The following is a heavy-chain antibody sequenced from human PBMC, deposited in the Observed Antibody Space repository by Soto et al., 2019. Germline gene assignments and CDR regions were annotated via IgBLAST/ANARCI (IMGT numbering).Heavy chain of an antibody. CDR2: IRSRVDNYAT. CDR1: GFTFSGSS. Sequence: PGGSLRLSCAASGFTFSGSSMHWVRQASGKGLEWVGRIRSRVDNYATAYAASVKGRFTLSRDESKTTAYLQKYSLKTEDTAIYSCARQRYSAGYYFYGMDVWGQGTTVTVSS. CDR3: ARQRYSAGYYFYGMDV. J-gene: IGHJ6*02. V-gene: IGHV3-73*01. D-gene: IGHD4-4*01.